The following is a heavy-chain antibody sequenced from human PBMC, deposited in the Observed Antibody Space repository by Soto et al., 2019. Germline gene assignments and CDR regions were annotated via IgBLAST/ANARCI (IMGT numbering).Heavy chain of an antibody. CDR1: GFMFSCCA. CDR3: AKNRGGGRYTYWSFAV. V-gene: IGHV3-23*01. Sequence: EVQLLDSGGGLVQPGGSLRLSCAASGFMFSCCAMSWVRQAPWKGLEWVSTIHGDGDYSHYTDSVEGRFTISTENSRNTLYLQINSLRGDDKAVYYCAKNRGGGRYTYWSFAVWGRGTLVTVSS. D-gene: IGHD1-26*01. CDR2: IHGDGDYS. J-gene: IGHJ2*01.